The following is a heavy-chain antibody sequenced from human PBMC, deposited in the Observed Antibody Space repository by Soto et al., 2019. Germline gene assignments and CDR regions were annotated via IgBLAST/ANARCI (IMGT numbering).Heavy chain of an antibody. V-gene: IGHV3-53*02. CDR2: IHSDGGTDGGDT. CDR1: GFAVSSNH. J-gene: IGHJ4*02. Sequence: EVQLEETGGGLIQPGGSLSLSCAASGFAVSSNHMSWVRQAPGKGLEWVTLIHSDGGTDGGDTYYADSVKGRFTISRDNSKNTIYLQMYRLRAEDSALYYCARDLGRTPFDYWGQGTLVTVSS. CDR3: ARDLGRTPFDY.